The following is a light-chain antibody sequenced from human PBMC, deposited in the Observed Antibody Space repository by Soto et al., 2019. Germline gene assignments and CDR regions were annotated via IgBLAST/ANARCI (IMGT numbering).Light chain of an antibody. V-gene: IGKV3-20*01. J-gene: IGKJ5*01. CDR2: GAS. Sequence: EIVLSQSPATLSVSPGERVTLSCRASQTVSGDFAWYHHKPGQAPRLLIYGASSRATGIPDRFSGSGSGTDFTLTVSRLEPEDFAVYYCQQYGSSPITFGRGTLLE. CDR1: QTVSGD. CDR3: QQYGSSPIT.